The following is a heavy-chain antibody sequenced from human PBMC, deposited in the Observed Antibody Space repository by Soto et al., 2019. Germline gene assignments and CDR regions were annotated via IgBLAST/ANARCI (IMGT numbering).Heavy chain of an antibody. J-gene: IGHJ3*02. V-gene: IGHV1-2*04. CDR2: INPNSGGT. CDR1: GYTFTGYY. D-gene: IGHD7-27*01. CDR3: ARHSTGETREAFDI. Sequence: ASVKVSCKASGYTFTGYYMHWVRQAPGQGLEWMGWINPNSGGTNYAQKFQGWVTMTRDTSISTAYMELSRLRSDDTAVYYCARHSTGETREAFDIWGQGTMVTVSS.